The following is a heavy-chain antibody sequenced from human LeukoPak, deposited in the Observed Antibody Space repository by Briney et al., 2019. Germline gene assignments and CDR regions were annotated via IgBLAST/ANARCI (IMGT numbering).Heavy chain of an antibody. CDR3: AKVRLTMVRGAIIPGYYFDY. CDR1: GFTFSSYA. Sequence: PGGSLRLSCAASGFTFSSYAMSWVRQAPGKGLEWVSAISGSGGSTYYADSVKGRFTISRDNSKNTLYLQMNSLRAEDTAVYYCAKVRLTMVRGAIIPGYYFDYWGQGTLVTVSS. CDR2: ISGSGGST. D-gene: IGHD3-10*01. V-gene: IGHV3-23*01. J-gene: IGHJ4*02.